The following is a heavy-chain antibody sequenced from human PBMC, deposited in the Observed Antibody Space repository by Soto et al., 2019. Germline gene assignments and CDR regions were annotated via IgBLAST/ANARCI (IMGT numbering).Heavy chain of an antibody. Sequence: EVQLVESGGGLVQPGGSLRLSCAASGFTFSSYSMNWFRQAPGKGLEWVSYISSSSSTIYYADSVKGRFTISRDNAKNSLYLQMNSLRAEDTAVYYCARVGLYYGPRSPPHAFDIWGQGTMVTVSS. CDR2: ISSSSSTI. CDR3: ARVGLYYGPRSPPHAFDI. J-gene: IGHJ3*02. D-gene: IGHD4-17*01. V-gene: IGHV3-48*01. CDR1: GFTFSSYS.